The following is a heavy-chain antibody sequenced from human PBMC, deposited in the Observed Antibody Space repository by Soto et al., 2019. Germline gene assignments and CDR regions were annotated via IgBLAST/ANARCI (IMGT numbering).Heavy chain of an antibody. CDR1: GGTFSNYA. CDR2: VNPIDGNT. D-gene: IGHD3-22*01. Sequence: GASVKVSCKASGGTFSNYAFSWVRQAPGQGLEWMGVVNPIDGNTIYTQKFQGRVTMTRDTSTSTVYMELSSLRSEDTAVYSCATSQLLSGSNRGPLDYWGQGTLVTVSS. J-gene: IGHJ4*02. CDR3: ATSQLLSGSNRGPLDY. V-gene: IGHV1-46*01.